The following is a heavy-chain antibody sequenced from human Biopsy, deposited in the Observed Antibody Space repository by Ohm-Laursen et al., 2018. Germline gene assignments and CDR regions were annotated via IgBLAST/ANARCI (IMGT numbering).Heavy chain of an antibody. CDR3: ARDRGYYSDRTVPGYFDL. CDR2: IYYTGNT. Sequence: GTLSLTCTVSGGSISSYYWSWIRQPSGKGLEWIGYIYYTGNTDYNPSLQSRVTISVDTSKNHFSLRLRSMTPADTAMYYCARDRGYYSDRTVPGYFDLWGRGTLVTVSS. V-gene: IGHV4-59*01. CDR1: GGSISSYY. D-gene: IGHD3-22*01. J-gene: IGHJ2*01.